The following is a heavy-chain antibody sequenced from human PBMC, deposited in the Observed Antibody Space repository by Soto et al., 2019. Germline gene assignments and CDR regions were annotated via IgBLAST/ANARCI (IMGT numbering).Heavy chain of an antibody. CDR2: ISGSGTTV. CDR3: VRDGGNYPHIPH. D-gene: IGHD2-21*02. Sequence: EVQLVESGGGLVQPGGSLRLSCATSGFIFSTYEMNWVRQAPGKGLEWVSYISGSGTTVYYGDSVKGRFTISRDNAKKSVYLQMNSLRGEDTAVYYCVRDGGNYPHIPHWGQGTLVTVSS. J-gene: IGHJ4*02. V-gene: IGHV3-48*03. CDR1: GFIFSTYE.